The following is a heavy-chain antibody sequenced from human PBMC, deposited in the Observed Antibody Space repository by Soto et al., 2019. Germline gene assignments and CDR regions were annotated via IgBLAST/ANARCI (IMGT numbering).Heavy chain of an antibody. CDR3: ARDQGIMDY. J-gene: IGHJ4*02. CDR1: GFTFSSYE. V-gene: IGHV3-48*03. Sequence: TGGSLRLSCAASGFTFSSYEMNWVRQGPGKGLEWVSHISSGGGTIYYADSVKGRFYISRDNAKNSLYLQMTSLRAEDTAVYYCARDQGIMDYWGQGTLVTV. CDR2: ISSGGGTI. D-gene: IGHD3-16*01.